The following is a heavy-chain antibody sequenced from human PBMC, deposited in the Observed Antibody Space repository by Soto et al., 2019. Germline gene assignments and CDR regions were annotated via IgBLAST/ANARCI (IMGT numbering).Heavy chain of an antibody. Sequence: SETLSLAGAVHVESFSGYYWRGFRQPPPKGLQWRGEINHSGRTNDNTSLKSRVAISVDTSKNQFSLKLSSVTAADTAVYYCARESGSSWYYYGMDVWGQGTTVTLPS. CDR1: VESFSGYY. CDR2: INHSGRT. CDR3: ARESGSSWYYYGMDV. D-gene: IGHD6-13*01. J-gene: IGHJ6*01. V-gene: IGHV4-34*01.